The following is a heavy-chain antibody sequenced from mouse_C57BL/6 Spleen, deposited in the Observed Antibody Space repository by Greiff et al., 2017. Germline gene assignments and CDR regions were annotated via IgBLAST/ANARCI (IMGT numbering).Heavy chain of an antibody. D-gene: IGHD2-4*01. V-gene: IGHV1-78*01. J-gene: IGHJ2*01. Sequence: VKLQESDAELVKPGASVKISCKVSGYTFTDHTIHWMKQRPEQGLEWIGYIYPRDGSTKYNEKFKGKATLTADKSSSTAYMQLNSLTSEDSAVYFCARSGIYYDYEGFFDYWGQGTTLTVSS. CDR1: GYTFTDHT. CDR3: ARSGIYYDYEGFFDY. CDR2: IYPRDGST.